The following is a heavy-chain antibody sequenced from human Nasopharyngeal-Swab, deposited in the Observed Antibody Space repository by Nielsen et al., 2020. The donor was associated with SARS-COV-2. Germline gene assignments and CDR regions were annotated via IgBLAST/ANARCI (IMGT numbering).Heavy chain of an antibody. CDR1: GGSISSSSYY. V-gene: IGHV4-39*07. J-gene: IGHJ4*02. D-gene: IGHD1-1*01. Sequence: GSLRLSCTVSGGSISSSSYYWGWIRQPPGKGLEWIGSIYYSGSTYYNPSLKSRVTISVDKSENQVSLRLTSVTAADTAVYYCAREGYDSGDYWGQGTLVTVSS. CDR2: IYYSGST. CDR3: AREGYDSGDY.